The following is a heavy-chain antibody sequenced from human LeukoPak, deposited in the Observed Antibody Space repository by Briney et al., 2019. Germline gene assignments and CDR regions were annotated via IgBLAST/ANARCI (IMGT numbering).Heavy chain of an antibody. J-gene: IGHJ4*02. CDR2: ISADGRDK. D-gene: IGHD2-2*01. CDR3: ARDYCSSTSCYDGYFDY. V-gene: IGHV3-30*04. Sequence: PGEFLRLSCVASGFSFSDYAMHWVRQAPGKGLEWVAVISADGRDKYYIDSVRGRFTISRDNSKNTLFLQMNSLRVEDTAVFYCARDYCSSTSCYDGYFDYWGQGTLVTVSS. CDR1: GFSFSDYA.